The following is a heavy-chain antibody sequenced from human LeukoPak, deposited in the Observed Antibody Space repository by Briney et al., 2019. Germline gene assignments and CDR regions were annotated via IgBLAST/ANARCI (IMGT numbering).Heavy chain of an antibody. CDR1: GHTFASYA. J-gene: IGHJ5*02. Sequence: ASVKVSCKASGHTFASYAMNWVRQAPGQGLERMGWINTNTGNPTYAQGFTGRFVFSLDTSVSTAHLQISGLKAEDTAIYYCASSPGYCSGGSCYLAPFDPWGQGTLVIVSS. D-gene: IGHD2-15*01. CDR3: ASSPGYCSGGSCYLAPFDP. V-gene: IGHV7-4-1*02. CDR2: INTNTGNP.